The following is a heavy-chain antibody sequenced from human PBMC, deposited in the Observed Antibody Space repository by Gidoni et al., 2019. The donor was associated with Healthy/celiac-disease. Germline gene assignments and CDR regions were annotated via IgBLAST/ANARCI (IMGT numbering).Heavy chain of an antibody. Sequence: QVQLQESGPGLVKPSETLSLTCTVPGGSISSYFWSWIRQPPGKGLEWIGYIYYSGRTNYNPSLKSRVTISVDTSKNQFSLKLSSVTAADTAVYYCARIQAGISWGSTTLKYFDYWGQGTLVTVSS. CDR1: GGSISSYF. CDR3: ARIQAGISWGSTTLKYFDY. CDR2: IYYSGRT. D-gene: IGHD7-27*01. J-gene: IGHJ4*02. V-gene: IGHV4-59*08.